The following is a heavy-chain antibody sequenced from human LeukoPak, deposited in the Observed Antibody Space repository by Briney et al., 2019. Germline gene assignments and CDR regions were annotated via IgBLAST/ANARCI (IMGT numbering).Heavy chain of an antibody. CDR1: GFTFSSYG. V-gene: IGHV3-30*03. CDR3: ARVGRAAGYYYYYMDV. J-gene: IGHJ6*03. Sequence: GGSLRLSCAASGFTFSSYGMHWVRQAPGKGLEWVAVISYDGSEKYYVDSVKGRFTISRDNAKNSLYLQMNSLRAEDTAVYYCARVGRAAGYYYYYMDVWGKGTTVTVSS. CDR2: ISYDGSEK. D-gene: IGHD3-16*01.